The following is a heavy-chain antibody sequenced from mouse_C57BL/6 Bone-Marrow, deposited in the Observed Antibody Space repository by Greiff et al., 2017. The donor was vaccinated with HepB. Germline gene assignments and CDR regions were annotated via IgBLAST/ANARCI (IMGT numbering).Heavy chain of an antibody. V-gene: IGHV5-17*01. J-gene: IGHJ1*03. Sequence: EVMLVESGGGLVKPGGSLKLSCAASGFTFSDYGMHWVRQAPEKGLEWVAYISSGSSTIYYADTVKGRFTISRDNAKNTLFLQMTSLRSEDTAMYYCARNHYGSSYEYFDVWGTGTTVTVSS. CDR3: ARNHYGSSYEYFDV. D-gene: IGHD1-1*01. CDR2: ISSGSSTI. CDR1: GFTFSDYG.